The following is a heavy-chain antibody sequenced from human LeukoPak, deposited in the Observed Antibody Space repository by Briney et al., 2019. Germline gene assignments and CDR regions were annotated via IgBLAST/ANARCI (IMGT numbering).Heavy chain of an antibody. Sequence: GGSLRLSCAASGFTFSSYAMHWVRQAPGKGLEWVAVISYDGSNKYYADSVKGRFTISRDNSKNTLYLQMNSLRAEDTAVYYCAKALGLSRNGMDVWGQGTTVTVSS. CDR1: GFTFSSYA. J-gene: IGHJ6*02. CDR2: ISYDGSNK. V-gene: IGHV3-30-3*01. CDR3: AKALGLSRNGMDV.